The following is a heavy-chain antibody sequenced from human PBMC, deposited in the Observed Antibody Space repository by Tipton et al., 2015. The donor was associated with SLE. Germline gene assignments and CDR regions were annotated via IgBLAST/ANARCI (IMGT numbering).Heavy chain of an antibody. CDR1: GGTFSNYG. CDR3: ARAAYYYDSSDYYYDEALEYYYYMDV. Sequence: QVQLVQSGAEVKKPGSSVKVTCKASGGTFSNYGFSWVRQAPGQGLEWMGGIIPMFGTPNYAQQFQGRVTITADESTSTAYMELSSLRSEDTATYYCARAAYYYDSSDYYYDEALEYYYYMDVWGKGTTVTVSS. V-gene: IGHV1-69*01. D-gene: IGHD3-22*01. J-gene: IGHJ6*03. CDR2: IIPMFGTP.